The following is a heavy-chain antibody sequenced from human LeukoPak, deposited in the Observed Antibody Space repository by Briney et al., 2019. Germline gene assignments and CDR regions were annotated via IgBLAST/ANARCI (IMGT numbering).Heavy chain of an antibody. V-gene: IGHV3-30*04. CDR1: GFTFSSYA. J-gene: IGHJ2*01. CDR2: ISYDGSNK. D-gene: IGHD2-2*01. Sequence: GRSLRLSCAASGFTFSSYAMHWVRQAPGKGLEWVAVISYDGSNKYYADSVKGRLTISRDNSKNTLYLQMNSLRAEDTAVYHCARDGCSSTSCYFWYFDLWGRGTLVTVSS. CDR3: ARDGCSSTSCYFWYFDL.